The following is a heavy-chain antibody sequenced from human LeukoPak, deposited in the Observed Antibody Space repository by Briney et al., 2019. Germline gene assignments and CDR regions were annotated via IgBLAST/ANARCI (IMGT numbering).Heavy chain of an antibody. CDR1: GYTFTGYY. J-gene: IGHJ4*02. Sequence: SVKVSCKACGYTFTGYYMHWVRQAPGQGLEWMGWINPNSGGTDYAQKFQGRVIMTRDTSISTAYMELSRLRSDDTAVYYCARDAPAAGRALDYWGQGTLVTVSS. CDR3: ARDAPAAGRALDY. D-gene: IGHD6-13*01. CDR2: INPNSGGT. V-gene: IGHV1-2*02.